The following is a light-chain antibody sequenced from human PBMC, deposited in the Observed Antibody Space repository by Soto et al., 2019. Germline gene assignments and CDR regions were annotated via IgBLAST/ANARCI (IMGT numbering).Light chain of an antibody. CDR2: AVS. CDR3: ISYTSSSSVV. V-gene: IGLV2-14*01. CDR1: SSDVGDYNY. Sequence: QSALTQPASVSGSPGQSITISCTGTSSDVGDYNYVSWYQQHPGKAPKLMIYAVSSRPSGVSNRFSGSKSGNTASLTISGLQTEDEADYYCISYTSSSSVVFGGGTKLTVL. J-gene: IGLJ2*01.